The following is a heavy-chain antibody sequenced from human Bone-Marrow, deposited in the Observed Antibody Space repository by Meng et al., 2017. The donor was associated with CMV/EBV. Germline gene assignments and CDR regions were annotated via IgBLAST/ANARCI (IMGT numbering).Heavy chain of an antibody. D-gene: IGHD4-17*01. CDR2: INHSGST. Sequence: SETLSLTCAVYGGSFSGYYWSWIRQPPGKGLEWIGEINHSGSTNYNPSLKSRVTISVDTSKNQFSLKLSSVTAADTAVYYCARDLTVTGTILLRYGRRGGMDVWGQGTTVAFSS. CDR3: ARDLTVTGTILLRYGRRGGMDV. CDR1: GGSFSGYY. V-gene: IGHV4-34*01. J-gene: IGHJ6*02.